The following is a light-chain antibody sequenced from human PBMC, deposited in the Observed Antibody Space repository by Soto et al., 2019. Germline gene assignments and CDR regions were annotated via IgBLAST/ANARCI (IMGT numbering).Light chain of an antibody. V-gene: IGKV3-20*01. CDR2: GAS. J-gene: IGKJ1*01. CDR3: HHYNGSPPA. CDR1: QSFNSF. Sequence: EIGMTQSPGTLSWSPGERATLSCRASQSFNSFLAWFQKKPGQAPRLLIYGASNRATGIPDRFSGSGSGTDFTLTITSLEPEDFALYYCHHYNGSPPACGQGTKVE.